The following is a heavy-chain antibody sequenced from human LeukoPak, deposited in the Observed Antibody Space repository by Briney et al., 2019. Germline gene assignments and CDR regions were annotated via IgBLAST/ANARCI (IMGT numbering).Heavy chain of an antibody. J-gene: IGHJ4*02. V-gene: IGHV3-48*03. D-gene: IGHD1-26*01. CDR2: ISSSGSTI. CDR1: GFTFSSYE. Sequence: GGSLRLSCAVSGFTFSSYEMNWVRQAPGKGLEWVSYISSSGSTIYYADSVKGRLTISRDNAKKSLYLQMNSLRAEDTAVYYCARDFYWQWEPSGVYWGQGTLVTVSS. CDR3: ARDFYWQWEPSGVY.